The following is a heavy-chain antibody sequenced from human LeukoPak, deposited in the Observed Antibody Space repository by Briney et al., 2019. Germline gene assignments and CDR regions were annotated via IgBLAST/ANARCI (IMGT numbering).Heavy chain of an antibody. CDR1: GFTFSSYW. CDR3: ARGRNDAFDI. D-gene: IGHD5-24*01. V-gene: IGHV3-74*01. Sequence: GGSLRLSCAASGFTFSSYWMHWVRQAPGKGLVWVSLIKIDGSSTSYADSVKGRFTISRDNAKNTLYLQMNSLRAEDTAVYYCARGRNDAFDIWGQGTMVTVSS. CDR2: IKIDGSST. J-gene: IGHJ3*02.